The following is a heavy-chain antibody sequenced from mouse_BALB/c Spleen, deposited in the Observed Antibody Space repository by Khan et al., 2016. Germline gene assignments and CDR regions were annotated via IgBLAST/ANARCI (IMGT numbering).Heavy chain of an antibody. CDR3: EREGRYDGFAY. D-gene: IGHD2-14*01. CDR1: GYTFSSYW. J-gene: IGHJ3*01. Sequence: QVQLKQSGAELMKPGASVKISCKATGYTFSSYWIEWVKQRPGHGLEWIGEILPGSGSTNYNEKFKGRATFTADTSSTPAYMQISSLTSEDSAVYYCEREGRYDGFAYWGQGTLVTVSA. V-gene: IGHV1-9*01. CDR2: ILPGSGST.